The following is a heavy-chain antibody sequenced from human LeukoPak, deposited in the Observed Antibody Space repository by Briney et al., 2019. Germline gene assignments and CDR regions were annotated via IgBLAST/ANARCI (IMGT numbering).Heavy chain of an antibody. D-gene: IGHD3-10*01. J-gene: IGHJ4*02. CDR2: LGGSGGST. V-gene: IGHV3-23*01. Sequence: GGSLRLSCAASGFTFSSYAMSWVRQAPGKGLEWVSGLGGSGGSTYYADSVKGRFTISRDNSKNTLYLQMNSLRAEDTAIYYCAKDSSMVRGVNFVYWGQGTLVTVSS. CDR1: GFTFSSYA. CDR3: AKDSSMVRGVNFVY.